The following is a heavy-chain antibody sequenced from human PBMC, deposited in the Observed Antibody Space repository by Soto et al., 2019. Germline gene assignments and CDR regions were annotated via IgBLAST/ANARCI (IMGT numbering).Heavy chain of an antibody. CDR3: ARDASGWYEGDGFDI. V-gene: IGHV1-18*01. Sequence: ASVKVSCKASGYTFTSYGIIWVRQAPGQGLEWMGWISAYNGNTNYAQKLQGRVTMTTDTSTSTAYMELRSPRSDDTAVYYCARDASGWYEGDGFDIWGQGTMVTVSS. D-gene: IGHD6-19*01. CDR1: GYTFTSYG. CDR2: ISAYNGNT. J-gene: IGHJ3*02.